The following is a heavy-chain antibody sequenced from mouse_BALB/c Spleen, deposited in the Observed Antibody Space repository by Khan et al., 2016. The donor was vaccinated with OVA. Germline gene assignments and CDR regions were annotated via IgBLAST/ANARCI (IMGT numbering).Heavy chain of an antibody. D-gene: IGHD2-4*01. CDR1: GFSLANYS. Sequence: VQLQESGPGLVQPSQSLSITCTVSGFSLANYSVHWVRQSPGKGLEWLGVIWSAGSTDYNAAFISRLTISKDNSRSQVFFKVNSLQPKDTAIYCCARRGYDYGRGALFAYGGQGTLVTVSA. J-gene: IGHJ3*01. V-gene: IGHV2-2*02. CDR2: IWSAGST. CDR3: ARRGYDYGRGALFAY.